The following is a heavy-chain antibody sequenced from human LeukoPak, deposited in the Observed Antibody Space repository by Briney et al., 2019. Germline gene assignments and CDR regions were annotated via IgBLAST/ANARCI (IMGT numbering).Heavy chain of an antibody. Sequence: GGSLRLSCAASGFTFSSYAMHWVRQAPGKGLEWVAVISYDGSNKYYADSVKGRFTISRDNSKNTLYLQMNSLRAEDAAVYYCARFPNSGSYSYDYWGQGTLVTVSS. CDR3: ARFPNSGSYSYDY. V-gene: IGHV3-30-3*01. CDR2: ISYDGSNK. CDR1: GFTFSSYA. D-gene: IGHD1-26*01. J-gene: IGHJ4*02.